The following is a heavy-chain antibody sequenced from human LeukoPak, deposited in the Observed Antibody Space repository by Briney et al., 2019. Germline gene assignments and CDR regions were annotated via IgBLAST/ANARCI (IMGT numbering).Heavy chain of an antibody. D-gene: IGHD5-24*01. V-gene: IGHV3-23*01. CDR1: GFTFSSYA. J-gene: IGHJ6*03. Sequence: GGSLRLSCAASGFTFSSYAMSWVRQAPGKGLEWVSAISGSGGSTYYADSVKGRFTISRDNSKNTLYLQMNSLRADDTAVYYCAKFMAQYYYYYYYMDVWGKGTTVTVSS. CDR3: AKFMAQYYYYYYYMDV. CDR2: ISGSGGST.